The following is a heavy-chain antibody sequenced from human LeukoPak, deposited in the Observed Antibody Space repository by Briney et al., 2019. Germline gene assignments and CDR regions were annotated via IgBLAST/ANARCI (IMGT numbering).Heavy chain of an antibody. J-gene: IGHJ4*02. CDR1: GFTFGSYG. D-gene: IGHD4-23*01. CDR2: ISYDGSNK. Sequence: GRSLRLSCAASGFTFGSYGMHWVRQAPGKGLEWVAVISYDGSNKYYADSVKGRFTISRDNAKNTLYLQVNSLRVEDTAVYFCARENSRLLDYWGQGTLVTVSS. CDR3: ARENSRLLDY. V-gene: IGHV3-30*03.